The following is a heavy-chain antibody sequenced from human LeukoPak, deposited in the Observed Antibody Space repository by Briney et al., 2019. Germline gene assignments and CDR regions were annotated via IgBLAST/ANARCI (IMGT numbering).Heavy chain of an antibody. CDR2: MNPNSGNT. CDR3: ARVGTLNLGYCSGGSCYKTGAFDI. V-gene: IGHV1-8*01. CDR1: GYTFTSYD. D-gene: IGHD2-15*01. J-gene: IGHJ3*02. Sequence: RASVKVSCKASGYTFTSYDINWVRQATGQGLEWMGWMNPNSGNTGCAQKFQGRVTMTRNTSISTAYMELSSLRSEDTAVYYCARVGTLNLGYCSGGSCYKTGAFDIWGQGTMVTVSS.